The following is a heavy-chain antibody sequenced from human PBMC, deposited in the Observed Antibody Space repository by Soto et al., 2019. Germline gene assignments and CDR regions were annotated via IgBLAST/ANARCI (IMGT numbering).Heavy chain of an antibody. CDR1: GGTFSSSG. CDR2: IVPSLDTT. CDR3: ARWPQPRYTADPYAVDV. V-gene: IGHV1-69*11. J-gene: IGHJ6*02. Sequence: QVHLVQSGTEVKKPGSSVKVSCKASGGTFSSSGFSWVRQAPGQGLEWMGMIVPSLDTTNYAQKFQARVTITADEVTSTAYREVRRLRSEDTAVNYCARWPQPRYTADPYAVDVWGQGTRVIVSS. D-gene: IGHD3-16*02.